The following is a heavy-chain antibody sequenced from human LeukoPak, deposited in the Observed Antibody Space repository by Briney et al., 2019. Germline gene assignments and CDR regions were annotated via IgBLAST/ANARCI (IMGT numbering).Heavy chain of an antibody. CDR1: GGSISSYY. V-gene: IGHV4-59*01. Sequence: SETLSLTCTVSGGSISSYYWSWIRQPPGKGLEWIGYIYYSGSTNYNPSLKSRVTISVDTSKNQFSLKLSSVTAADTAVYYCAGFDYYDSSGRDYWGQGTLVTVSS. CDR2: IYYSGST. J-gene: IGHJ4*02. D-gene: IGHD3-22*01. CDR3: AGFDYYDSSGRDY.